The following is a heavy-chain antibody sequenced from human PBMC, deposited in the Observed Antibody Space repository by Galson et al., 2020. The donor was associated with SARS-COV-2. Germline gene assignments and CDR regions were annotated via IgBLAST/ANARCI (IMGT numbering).Heavy chain of an antibody. CDR1: SSYG. D-gene: IGHD3-22*01. J-gene: IGHJ4*02. CDR3: AKDKLIRYYDSSGYNGD. CDR2: ISYYGSNK. V-gene: IGHV3-30*18. Sequence: SSYGMHWVRQAPGKGLEWLAVISYYGSNKYYADSVKGRFTISRDNSKNTLYLQMNSLRPEDTAVYYCAKDKLIRYYDSSGYNGDWGQVTLVTVGS.